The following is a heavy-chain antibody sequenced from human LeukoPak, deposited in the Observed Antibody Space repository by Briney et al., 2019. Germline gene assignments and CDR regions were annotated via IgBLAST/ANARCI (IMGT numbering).Heavy chain of an antibody. CDR2: ISSSSSTI. Sequence: PGGSLRLSCAASGFTLSSYSMNWVRQAPGKGLEWVSYISSSSSTIYYADSVKGRFTISRDNAKNSLYLQMNSLRAEDTAVYYCARETSGYYDSSGYDDYWGQGTLVTVSS. D-gene: IGHD3-22*01. CDR1: GFTLSSYS. V-gene: IGHV3-48*01. CDR3: ARETSGYYDSSGYDDY. J-gene: IGHJ4*02.